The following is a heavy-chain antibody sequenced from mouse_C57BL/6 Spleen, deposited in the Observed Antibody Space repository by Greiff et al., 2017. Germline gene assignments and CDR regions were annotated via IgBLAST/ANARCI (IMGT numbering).Heavy chain of an antibody. CDR2: IYPGSGST. CDR3: ARRTDYYGYYAMDY. Sequence: QVQLQQPGAELVKPGASVKMSCKASGYTFTSYWITWVKQRPGQGLDWIGDIYPGSGSTNYNEKFKSKATLTVDTSSSTAYMQLSSLTSEDSAVYYCARRTDYYGYYAMDYWGQGTSVTVSS. CDR1: GYTFTSYW. V-gene: IGHV1-55*01. J-gene: IGHJ4*01. D-gene: IGHD1-1*01.